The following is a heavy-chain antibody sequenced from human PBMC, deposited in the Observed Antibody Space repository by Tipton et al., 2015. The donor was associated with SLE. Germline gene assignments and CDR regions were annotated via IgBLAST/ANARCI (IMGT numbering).Heavy chain of an antibody. Sequence: TLSLTCTVSGGSISSYYWSWFRQPPGKGLEWIGYIYYSGSTNYNPSLQSRVTISVDTSKNQFSLKLSSVTAADTAVYYCARVGVDGSYPSYFDYWGQGTLVTVSS. D-gene: IGHD1-26*01. CDR2: IYYSGST. CDR3: ARVGVDGSYPSYFDY. V-gene: IGHV4-59*01. CDR1: GGSISSYY. J-gene: IGHJ4*02.